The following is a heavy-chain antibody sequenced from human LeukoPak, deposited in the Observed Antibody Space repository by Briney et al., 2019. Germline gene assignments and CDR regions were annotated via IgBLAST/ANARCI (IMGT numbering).Heavy chain of an antibody. V-gene: IGHV3-11*01. CDR1: GFTFSDYC. CDR2: ISSSGGTI. Sequence: SGGSLRLSCAASGFTFSDYCMSWIRQAPGKGLEWVSYISSSGGTIYYADSVKGRFTISRDNAKNSLYLQMNSLRAEDTAVYYCARVRHSSSWYLLDYWGQGTLVTVSS. D-gene: IGHD6-13*01. CDR3: ARVRHSSSWYLLDY. J-gene: IGHJ4*02.